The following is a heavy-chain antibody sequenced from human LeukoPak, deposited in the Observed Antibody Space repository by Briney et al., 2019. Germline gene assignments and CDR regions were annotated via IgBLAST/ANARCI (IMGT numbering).Heavy chain of an antibody. CDR3: ARQGLSYSYGIDY. J-gene: IGHJ4*02. CDR1: GYRFTSYW. CDR2: IYPGDSDT. V-gene: IGHV5-51*01. D-gene: IGHD5-18*01. Sequence: GESLKISCKGSGYRFTSYWIGWVRQMPGKGLEWMGIIYPGDSDTRYSPSFQGQVTISADKSISTAYLQWSSLKASDTAMYYCARQGLSYSYGIDYWGQGTLVTVSS.